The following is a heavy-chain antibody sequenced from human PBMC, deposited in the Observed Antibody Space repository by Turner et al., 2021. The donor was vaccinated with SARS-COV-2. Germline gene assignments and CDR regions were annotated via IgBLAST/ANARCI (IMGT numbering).Heavy chain of an antibody. Sequence: QVQLVESGGGVVQPGRSLRLSCAASGFTFSRYGMHWVRQPPGKGLEWVAVIWYDVSNKYYADSVKGRFTISRDNSKNTLFLQMNSLRAEDTAVYYCAKAGFGYSSGWGYFDYWGQGTLVTVSS. CDR2: IWYDVSNK. J-gene: IGHJ4*02. CDR1: GFTFSRYG. V-gene: IGHV3-33*06. CDR3: AKAGFGYSSGWGYFDY. D-gene: IGHD6-19*01.